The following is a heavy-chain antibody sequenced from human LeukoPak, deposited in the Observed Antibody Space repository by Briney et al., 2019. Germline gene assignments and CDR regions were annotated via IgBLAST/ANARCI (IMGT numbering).Heavy chain of an antibody. V-gene: IGHV3-11*01. D-gene: IGHD2-15*01. Sequence: GGSLRLSCAASGFTVSGNYMSWVRQAPGKGLEWVSYISSSGSTIYYADSVKGRFTISRDNAKNSLYLQMNSLRAEDTAVYYCARRQKLGYCSGGSCYGGYYFDYWGQGTLVTVSS. CDR1: GFTVSGNY. J-gene: IGHJ4*02. CDR3: ARRQKLGYCSGGSCYGGYYFDY. CDR2: ISSSGSTI.